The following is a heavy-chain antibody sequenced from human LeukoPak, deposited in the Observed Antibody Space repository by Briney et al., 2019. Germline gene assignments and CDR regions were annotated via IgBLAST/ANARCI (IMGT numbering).Heavy chain of an antibody. CDR2: IHYSGTT. CDR3: ARRSHSPSGSPY. D-gene: IGHD3-10*01. V-gene: IGHV4-39*07. Sequence: PSETLSLTCTVSGGAINSGDYYWGWIRQPPGGGLECIASIHYSGTTYYDPSLKSRVTLSVDTAKSQFSLNLISVTAADTAIYYCARRSHSPSGSPYWGQGTQVTVSS. J-gene: IGHJ4*02. CDR1: GGAINSGDYY.